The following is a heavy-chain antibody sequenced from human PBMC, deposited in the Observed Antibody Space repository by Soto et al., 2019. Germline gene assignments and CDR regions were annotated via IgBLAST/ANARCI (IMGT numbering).Heavy chain of an antibody. V-gene: IGHV3-21*01. CDR3: VSKTLRGVH. Sequence: GFLRVCGAASGLTLRNYSINLVRQAPGKGLEWVSSISSSGSYIYYADSVKGRFTISRDNAKNSLYLQMNSLRAEDTAVYYCVSKTLRGVHWGQGTLVTVSS. D-gene: IGHD3-10*01. J-gene: IGHJ4*02. CDR1: GLTLRNYS. CDR2: ISSSGSYI.